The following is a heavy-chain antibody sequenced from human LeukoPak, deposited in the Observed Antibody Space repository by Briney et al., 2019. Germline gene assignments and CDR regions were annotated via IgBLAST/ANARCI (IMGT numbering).Heavy chain of an antibody. Sequence: SETLSLTCADYGGSFSGYYWSWIRQPPGKGLEWTGEINHSGSTNYNPSLKSRVTISVDTSKKQFSLKLSSVTAADTAVYYCVTYYFDSSGPKKNYWGQGTLVTVSS. J-gene: IGHJ4*02. CDR2: INHSGST. CDR3: VTYYFDSSGPKKNY. D-gene: IGHD3-22*01. CDR1: GGSFSGYY. V-gene: IGHV4-34*01.